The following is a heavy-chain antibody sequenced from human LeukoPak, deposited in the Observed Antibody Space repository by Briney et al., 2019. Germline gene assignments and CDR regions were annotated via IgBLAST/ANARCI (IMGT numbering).Heavy chain of an antibody. CDR2: ISYDGSNK. CDR1: GFTFSSYG. Sequence: QPGRSLRLSCAASGFTFSSYGMHWVRQAPGKGLEWVAVISYDGSNKYYADSVKGRFTISRDNSKNTLYLQMNSLRAEDTAVYYCAKDDEAAVFDYWGQGTLVTVSS. J-gene: IGHJ4*02. V-gene: IGHV3-30*18. CDR3: AKDDEAAVFDY. D-gene: IGHD6-13*01.